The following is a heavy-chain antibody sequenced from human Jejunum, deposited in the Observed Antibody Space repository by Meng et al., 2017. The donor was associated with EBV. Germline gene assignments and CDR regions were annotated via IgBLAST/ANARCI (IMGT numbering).Heavy chain of an antibody. D-gene: IGHD3-16*02. CDR1: GFTFSSYS. CDR3: VRDSSFNVH. Sequence: EVQLVESAGGLVKAGGSLRLSCAASGFTFSSYSMNRVRQAPGKGLEWVSYISSGSSFIYYADSVKGRFTISRDDAKNSLSLQMNNLGADDTAVYYCVRDSSFNVHWGQGTLVTVSS. V-gene: IGHV3-21*02. CDR2: ISSGSSFI. J-gene: IGHJ4*02.